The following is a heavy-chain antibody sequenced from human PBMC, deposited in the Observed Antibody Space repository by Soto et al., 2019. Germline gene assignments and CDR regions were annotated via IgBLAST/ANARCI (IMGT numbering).Heavy chain of an antibody. V-gene: IGHV3-11*01. J-gene: IGHJ4*02. D-gene: IGHD3-22*01. CDR3: ASDQGSGYCPDY. CDR2: ISSGGRTI. Sequence: QVQLVESGGGLVKPGGSLRLSCAASGFIFSDYYMSWIRQAPGKGLEWVSYISSGGRTIYYADSVKGRFTTSRDNAKNSLYLKMDGLRSEDTAVYSCASDQGSGYCPDYWGQGTLVTVSS. CDR1: GFIFSDYY.